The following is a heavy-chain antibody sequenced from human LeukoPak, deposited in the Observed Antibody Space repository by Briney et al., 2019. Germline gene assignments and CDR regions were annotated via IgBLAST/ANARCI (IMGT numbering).Heavy chain of an antibody. J-gene: IGHJ4*02. CDR3: ARHPPGIAGFDY. V-gene: IGHV4-59*08. D-gene: IGHD6-13*01. CDR1: GDSPSSYY. Sequence: PSETLSLTCTVSGDSPSSYYWSWIRQPPGQGLEWVAFAHYSGETNYNPSVKSRATISVDTSKNKISLSLRSVTAAGTAFYYCARHPPGIAGFDYWGQGILVTVSS. CDR2: AHYSGET.